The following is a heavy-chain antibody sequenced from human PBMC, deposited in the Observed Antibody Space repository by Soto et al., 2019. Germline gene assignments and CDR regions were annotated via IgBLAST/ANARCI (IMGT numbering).Heavy chain of an antibody. D-gene: IGHD3-22*01. J-gene: IGHJ6*02. CDR1: GGTFSSYA. CDR3: ARGFYDSSGTIYYGMDV. CDR2: IIPIFGTA. V-gene: IGHV1-69*01. Sequence: QVQLVQSGAEVKKPGSSVKVSCKASGGTFSSYAISWVRQAPGQGLEWMGGIIPIFGTANYAQKFQGRVTITADESTSTAYMELGSLRSEDTAVYDCARGFYDSSGTIYYGMDVWGQGTTVTVSS.